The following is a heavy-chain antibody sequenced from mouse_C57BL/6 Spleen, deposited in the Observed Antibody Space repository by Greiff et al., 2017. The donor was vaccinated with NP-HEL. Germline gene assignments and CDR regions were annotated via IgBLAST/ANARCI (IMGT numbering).Heavy chain of an antibody. Sequence: LQESGPELVKPGASVKISCKASGYAFSSSWMNWVKQRPGKGLEWIGRIYPGDGDTNYNGKFKGKATLTADKSSSTAYMQLSSLTSEDSAVYFCARSGGSGYYFDYWGQGTTLTVSS. CDR2: IYPGDGDT. D-gene: IGHD1-1*01. V-gene: IGHV1-82*01. CDR1: GYAFSSSW. J-gene: IGHJ2*01. CDR3: ARSGGSGYYFDY.